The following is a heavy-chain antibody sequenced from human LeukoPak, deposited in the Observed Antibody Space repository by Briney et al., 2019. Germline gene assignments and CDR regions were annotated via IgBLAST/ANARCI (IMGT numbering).Heavy chain of an antibody. CDR3: ARLVPIGDYYDSSGFFDY. CDR1: GGSISSSSYY. D-gene: IGHD3-22*01. V-gene: IGHV4-39*01. J-gene: IGHJ4*02. Sequence: SETLSLTCTVSGGSISSSSYYWGWIRQPPGKGLEWIGSIYYSGSTYYNPSLKSRVTISVDTSKNQFSLKLSSVTAADTAVYYCARLVPIGDYYDSSGFFDYWGQGTLVTVSS. CDR2: IYYSGST.